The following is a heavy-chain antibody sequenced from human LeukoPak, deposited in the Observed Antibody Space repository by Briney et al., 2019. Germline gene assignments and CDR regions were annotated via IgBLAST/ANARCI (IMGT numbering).Heavy chain of an antibody. V-gene: IGHV4-59*01. J-gene: IGHJ6*03. CDR3: ARVEEGYGSGRRENYYYYYMDV. CDR1: GGTISSYY. CDR2: IYYSGST. D-gene: IGHD3-10*01. Sequence: SETLSLTCTVAGGTISSYYWSWVRQPPGKGLEWIGYIYYSGSTNYNPSLKSRVIISVDTSKNQFSLKLSSVTAADTAVYYCARVEEGYGSGRRENYYYYYMDVWGKGTTVTISS.